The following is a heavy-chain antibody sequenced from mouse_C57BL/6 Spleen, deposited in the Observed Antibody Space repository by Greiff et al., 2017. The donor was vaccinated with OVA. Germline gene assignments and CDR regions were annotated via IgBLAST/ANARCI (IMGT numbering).Heavy chain of an antibody. Sequence: QVQLQQPGTELVKPGASVKLSCKASGYTFTSYWMPWVKQRPGQGLEWIGNINPSNGGTNYNEKFKSKATLTVDKSSSTAYMQLSSLTSEDSAVYYCARYPLLRPYYFDYWGQGTTLTVSS. CDR3: ARYPLLRPYYFDY. CDR1: GYTFTSYW. J-gene: IGHJ2*01. CDR2: INPSNGGT. D-gene: IGHD1-1*01. V-gene: IGHV1-53*01.